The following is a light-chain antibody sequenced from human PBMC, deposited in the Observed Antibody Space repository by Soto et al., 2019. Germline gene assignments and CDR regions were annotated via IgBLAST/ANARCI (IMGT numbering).Light chain of an antibody. CDR3: QSYDSSLSGWV. V-gene: IGLV1-40*01. CDR1: SSNIGAGYD. J-gene: IGLJ3*02. CDR2: GNS. Sequence: QSVLTQPPSVSGAPGQRVTISCTGSSSNIGAGYDVKWYQQLPGTAPKLLIYGNSNRPSGVPDRFSGSKSGTSASLAITGLQAEDEADDYCQSYDSSLSGWVFGGGTKLTVL.